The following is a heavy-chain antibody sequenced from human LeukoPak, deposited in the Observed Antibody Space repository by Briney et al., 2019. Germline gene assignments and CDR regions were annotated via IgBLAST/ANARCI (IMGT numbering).Heavy chain of an antibody. CDR2: INPNSGGT. CDR1: GYTFTGYY. D-gene: IGHD2-2*01. CDR3: ARDNLYCSSTSCYSGWFDP. J-gene: IGHJ5*02. V-gene: IGHV1-2*06. Sequence: ASVKVSCKASGYTFTGYYMHWVRQAPGQGLEWMGRINPNSGGTDYAQKFQGRVTMTRDTSISTAYMELSRLRSDDTAVYYFARDNLYCSSTSCYSGWFDPWGQGTLVTVSS.